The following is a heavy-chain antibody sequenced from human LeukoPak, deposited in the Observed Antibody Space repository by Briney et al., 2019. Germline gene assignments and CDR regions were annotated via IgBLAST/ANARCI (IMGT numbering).Heavy chain of an antibody. CDR2: ISGSGGST. Sequence: GGSLRLSCAASGFTFSSYAMSWVRQAPGKGLEWVSAISGSGGSTYYADSVKGRFTISRDNSKNTLYLQMNSLRAEDTAVYYCAKGTTDYGSGYGMDVWGKGTTVTVSS. D-gene: IGHD3-10*01. CDR3: AKGTTDYGSGYGMDV. CDR1: GFTFSSYA. V-gene: IGHV3-23*01. J-gene: IGHJ6*04.